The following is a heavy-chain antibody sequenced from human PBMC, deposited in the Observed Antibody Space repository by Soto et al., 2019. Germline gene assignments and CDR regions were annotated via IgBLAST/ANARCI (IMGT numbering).Heavy chain of an antibody. V-gene: IGHV3-30*18. CDR2: ISYDGSNK. CDR1: GFTFSSYG. CDR3: ANIGGYCSSTSCYVGRGIYYYYGMDV. D-gene: IGHD2-2*01. J-gene: IGHJ6*02. Sequence: PGGSLRLSCAASGFTFSSYGMHWVRQAPGKGLEWVAVISYDGSNKYYADSVKGRFTISRDNSKNTLYLQMNSLRAEDTAVYYCANIGGYCSSTSCYVGRGIYYYYGMDVWGQGTTVTVSS.